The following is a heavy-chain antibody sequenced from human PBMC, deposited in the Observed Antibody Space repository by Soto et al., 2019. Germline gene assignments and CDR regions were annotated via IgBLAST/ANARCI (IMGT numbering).Heavy chain of an antibody. V-gene: IGHV3-15*01. CDR1: GSTFSHAW. CDR2: VKSKAAGGTT. Sequence: GGSLRLSCAASGSTFSHAWMSWVRQVPGEGLEWVARVKSKAAGGTTDYAAPVKGRFTISRDDSKNTLYLQMNSLKTDDTAVYYLGFDPWGQGTLVTVSS. CDR3: GFDP. J-gene: IGHJ5*02.